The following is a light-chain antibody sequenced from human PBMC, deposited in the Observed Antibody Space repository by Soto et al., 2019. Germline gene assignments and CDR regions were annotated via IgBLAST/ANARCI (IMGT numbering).Light chain of an antibody. Sequence: NFMLTQPHSVSESPGKTVTISCTRSSGSIASNYVQWYQQRPGSAPTTVIYEDNQRPSGVPDRFSGSIDSSSNSASLTISGLKTEDEADYYCQSDDSSNPFGGGTQLTVL. CDR3: QSDDSSNP. J-gene: IGLJ2*01. CDR2: EDN. CDR1: SGSIASNY. V-gene: IGLV6-57*03.